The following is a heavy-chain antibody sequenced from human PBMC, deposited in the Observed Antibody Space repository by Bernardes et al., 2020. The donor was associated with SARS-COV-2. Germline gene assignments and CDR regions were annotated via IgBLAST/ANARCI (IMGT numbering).Heavy chain of an antibody. J-gene: IGHJ5*01. V-gene: IGHV3-7*04. D-gene: IGHD2-2*01. Sequence: GGSLRLSRAASVFTIEKYWMSWVRQAPGKGLEWVASLNQDGSEKFYVGSVKGRFTISRDNVKNSVYLQMNNMGVEDTAVYYCARNQFMALTPAAGIFDSWGQGVLVTVPS. CDR1: VFTIEKYW. CDR2: LNQDGSEK. CDR3: ARNQFMALTPAAGIFDS.